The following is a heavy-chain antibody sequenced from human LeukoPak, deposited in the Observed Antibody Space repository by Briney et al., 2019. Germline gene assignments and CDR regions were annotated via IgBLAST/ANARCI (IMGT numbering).Heavy chain of an antibody. CDR1: GYSFTAYY. J-gene: IGHJ3*02. Sequence: GASVKVSCKASGYSFTAYYIHWVRQAPGQGLEWMGWISAYNGNTNYAQKLQGRVTMTTDTSTSTAYMELRSLRSDDTAVYYCARDRYSSSSPDAFDIWGQGTMVTVSS. V-gene: IGHV1-18*04. D-gene: IGHD6-6*01. CDR2: ISAYNGNT. CDR3: ARDRYSSSSPDAFDI.